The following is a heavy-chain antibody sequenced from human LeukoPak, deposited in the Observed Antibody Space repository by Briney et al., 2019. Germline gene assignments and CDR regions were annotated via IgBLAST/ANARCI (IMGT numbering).Heavy chain of an antibody. CDR2: ISYDGSNK. CDR1: GFTFSSYG. D-gene: IGHD1-14*01. CDR3: AKAEGGYYYGMDV. Sequence: GRSLRLSCAASGFTFSSYGMHWVRQAPGKGLEWVAVISYDGSNKYYADSVQGRFTISRDNSKNTLYLQMNSLRAEDTAVYYCAKAEGGYYYGMDVWGQGTTVTVSS. V-gene: IGHV3-30*18. J-gene: IGHJ6*02.